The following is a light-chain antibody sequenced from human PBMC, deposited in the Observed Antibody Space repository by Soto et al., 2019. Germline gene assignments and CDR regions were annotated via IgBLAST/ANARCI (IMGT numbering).Light chain of an antibody. V-gene: IGLV1-44*01. CDR3: AAWDDSLNGYV. CDR2: SNN. CDR1: SSNIGSNT. J-gene: IGLJ1*01. Sequence: QSVLPQPPSASGTPGQRVTISCSGSSSNIGSNTVNWYQQFPGTAPKLLIYSNNQRPSGVPDRFSGSKSGTSASLAISGLQSEDEADYYCAAWDDSLNGYVFGTGTKGTVL.